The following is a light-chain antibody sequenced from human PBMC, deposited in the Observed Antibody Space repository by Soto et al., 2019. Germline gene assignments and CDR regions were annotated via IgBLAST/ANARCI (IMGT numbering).Light chain of an antibody. CDR1: QTISSW. CDR2: DAS. J-gene: IGKJ4*01. V-gene: IGKV1-5*01. CDR3: QQDDSPLT. Sequence: DIQMTQSPSTLSGTVGDRVTINCRASQTISSWLAWYQQKPGKAPKLLIYDASSLERGVPSRFSGSGSGPEFTLTISSLQPDDFATYYCQQDDSPLTFGGGTKV.